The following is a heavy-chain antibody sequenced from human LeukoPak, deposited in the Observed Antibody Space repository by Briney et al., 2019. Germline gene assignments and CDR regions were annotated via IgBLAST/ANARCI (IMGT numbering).Heavy chain of an antibody. V-gene: IGHV4-59*01. CDR2: IYYSGST. D-gene: IGHD6-13*01. CDR1: GGSITNYY. CDR3: ARLSKIAAAGPNYYHSMDV. J-gene: IGHJ6*02. Sequence: SETLSLTCTVSGGSITNYYWTWIRQPPGKGLEWIGYIYYSGSTNYNPSLKSRVTISVDTSKNQFSLKLSSVTAADTALYYCARLSKIAAAGPNYYHSMDVWGQGTTVTVSS.